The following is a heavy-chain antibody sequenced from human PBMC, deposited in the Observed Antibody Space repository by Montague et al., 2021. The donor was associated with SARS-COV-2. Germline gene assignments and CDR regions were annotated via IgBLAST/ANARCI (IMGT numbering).Heavy chain of an antibody. V-gene: IGHV4-39*01. J-gene: IGHJ4*02. CDR1: GDSISSSTYY. Sequence: SETLSLTCTVAGDSISSSTYYWGWVRQPPGKGLEWIGSFFYNGATHYNPSLKSRVTISVDTSKNQFSLKLNSVTAADTAVYYCARCRLRNLCDYWGQGTQVTASA. CDR2: FFYNGAT. D-gene: IGHD4-17*01. CDR3: ARCRLRNLCDY.